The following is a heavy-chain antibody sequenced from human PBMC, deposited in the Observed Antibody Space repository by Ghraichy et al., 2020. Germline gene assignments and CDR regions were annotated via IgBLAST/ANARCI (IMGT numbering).Heavy chain of an antibody. J-gene: IGHJ4*02. Sequence: GGSLRLSCAASGFTFSSYSMNWVRQAPGKGLEWVSSISSSSSYIYYADSVKGRFTISRDNAKNSLYLQMNSLRAEDTAVYYCARYHRLNYYDSSGSYYWGQGTLVTVSS. D-gene: IGHD3-22*01. CDR1: GFTFSSYS. V-gene: IGHV3-21*01. CDR3: ARYHRLNYYDSSGSYY. CDR2: ISSSSSYI.